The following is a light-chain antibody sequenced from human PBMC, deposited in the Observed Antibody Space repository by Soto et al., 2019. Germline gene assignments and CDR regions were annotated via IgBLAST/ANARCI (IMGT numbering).Light chain of an antibody. V-gene: IGKV1-39*01. CDR1: QSIISY. CDR3: QQSYSTQWT. CDR2: AAS. Sequence: DIQMTQSPSSLSASVRDRVTITCRASQSIISYINWYQQKPGKAPKLLIYAASSLQSGVPSRFSVSGSGTDFTLTICSLQPEDFATYYCQQSYSTQWTSGQGNKVEIK. J-gene: IGKJ1*01.